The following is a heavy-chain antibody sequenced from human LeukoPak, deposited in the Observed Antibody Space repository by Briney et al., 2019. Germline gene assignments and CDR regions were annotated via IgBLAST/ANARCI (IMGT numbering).Heavy chain of an antibody. CDR1: GFTFSSYA. J-gene: IGHJ6*03. Sequence: GGSLRLSCAASGFTFSSYAMHWVRQAPGKGLEWVAVISYDGSNKYYADSVKGRFTISRDNSKNTLYLQMNSLRAEDTAVYYCARDPAIFGRYYYYYMDVWGKGTTVTVSS. D-gene: IGHD3-3*01. CDR3: ARDPAIFGRYYYYYMDV. V-gene: IGHV3-30-3*01. CDR2: ISYDGSNK.